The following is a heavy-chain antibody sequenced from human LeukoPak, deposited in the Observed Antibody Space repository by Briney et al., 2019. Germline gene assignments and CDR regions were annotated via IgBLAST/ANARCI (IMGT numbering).Heavy chain of an antibody. J-gene: IGHJ4*02. CDR2: IIPILGIA. D-gene: IGHD3-10*01. CDR3: ARDNYGSGDPDY. Sequence: ASVKVSCKASGGTFSNDAISWVRQAPGQGLEWMGRIIPILGIANYAQKFQGRVTITADKSTSTAYMELSSLRSEDTAVYYCARDNYGSGDPDYWGQGTLVTVSS. CDR1: GGTFSNDA. V-gene: IGHV1-69*04.